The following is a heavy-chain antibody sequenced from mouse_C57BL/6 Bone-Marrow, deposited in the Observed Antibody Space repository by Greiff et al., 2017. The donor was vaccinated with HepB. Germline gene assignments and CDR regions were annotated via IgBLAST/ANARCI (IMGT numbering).Heavy chain of an antibody. CDR3: TGDYYGSNPHYFDY. Sequence: VQLQQSGTVLARPGASVKMSCKTSGYTFTSYWMHWVKQRPGQGLEWIGASYPGNSDTSYNQKFKGKATLTAVTSASTAYMELSSLTNEDSAVYYCTGDYYGSNPHYFDYWGQGTTLTVSS. CDR1: GYTFTSYW. J-gene: IGHJ2*01. CDR2: SYPGNSDT. D-gene: IGHD1-1*01. V-gene: IGHV1-5*01.